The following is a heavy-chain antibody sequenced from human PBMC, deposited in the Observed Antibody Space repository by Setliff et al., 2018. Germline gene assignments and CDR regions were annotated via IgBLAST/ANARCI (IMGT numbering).Heavy chain of an antibody. CDR1: GASLNSGTYY. CDR3: ARGGWGLVIFEGVYFDY. D-gene: IGHD2-21*02. Sequence: SETLSLTCTVSGASLNSGTYYWGWIRQPPGKGLEWIGRIYYRGDTYYNPSLKGRLTISVDKSKNEFSLGLDSVTAADTAVYYCARGGWGLVIFEGVYFDYWGQGTPVTVSS. V-gene: IGHV4-39*07. J-gene: IGHJ4*02. CDR2: IYYRGDT.